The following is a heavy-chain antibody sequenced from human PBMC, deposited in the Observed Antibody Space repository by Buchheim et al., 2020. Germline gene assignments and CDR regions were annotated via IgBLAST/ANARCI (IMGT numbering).Heavy chain of an antibody. CDR1: GFSLSTSGVG. CDR2: IYWDDDK. CDR3: AHSSRGSRAVAGSYYYDSSGYLDY. Sequence: QITLKESGPTLVKPTQTLTLTCTFSGFSLSTSGVGVGWIRQPPGEALEWLALIYWDDDKRYSPSLKSRLTITKDTSKNQVVLTMTNMDPVDTATYYCAHSSRGSRAVAGSYYYDSSGYLDYWGQGTL. V-gene: IGHV2-5*02. J-gene: IGHJ4*02. D-gene: IGHD3-22*01.